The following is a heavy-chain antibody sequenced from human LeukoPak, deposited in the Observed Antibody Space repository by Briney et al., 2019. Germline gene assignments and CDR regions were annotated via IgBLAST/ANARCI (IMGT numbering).Heavy chain of an antibody. Sequence: GGSLRLSCAASGFTFSSYSMNWVRQAPGKGLEWVSSISSSSSYIYYADSLKGRFTISRDNSKNTLYLQMNSLRAEDTAVYYCAREKALSTEGPDYWGQGTLVTVSS. J-gene: IGHJ4*02. CDR3: AREKALSTEGPDY. D-gene: IGHD2/OR15-2a*01. V-gene: IGHV3-21*01. CDR2: ISSSSSYI. CDR1: GFTFSSYS.